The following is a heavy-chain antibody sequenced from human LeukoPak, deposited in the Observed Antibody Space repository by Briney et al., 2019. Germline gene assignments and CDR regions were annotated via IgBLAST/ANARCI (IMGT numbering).Heavy chain of an antibody. CDR3: VKGQYVDIVPTMKGGYSD. CDR2: ISSNGRTT. D-gene: IGHD5-12*01. V-gene: IGHV3-64D*06. CDR1: GLNLRTYP. Sequence: GGSLRLSCSASGLNLRTYPMHWVRQAPGKGLEYVSAISSNGRTTYYADSAKGRFTISRDNSKNTLQLQMSSLRTEDTAVYYCVKGQYVDIVPTMKGGYSDWGQGTLVTVSS. J-gene: IGHJ4*02.